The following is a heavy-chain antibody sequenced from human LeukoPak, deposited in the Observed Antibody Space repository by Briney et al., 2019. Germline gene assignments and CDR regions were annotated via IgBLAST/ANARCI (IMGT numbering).Heavy chain of an antibody. CDR1: GYTFTSYG. CDR2: IIPIFGTA. D-gene: IGHD3-10*01. Sequence: ASVKVSCKASGYTFTSYGISWVRQAPGQGLEWMGGIIPIFGTANYAQKFQGRVTITADESTSTAYMELSSLRSEDTAVYYCARDRGDQDGSGSYMPFDYWGQGTLVTVSS. V-gene: IGHV1-69*13. CDR3: ARDRGDQDGSGSYMPFDY. J-gene: IGHJ4*02.